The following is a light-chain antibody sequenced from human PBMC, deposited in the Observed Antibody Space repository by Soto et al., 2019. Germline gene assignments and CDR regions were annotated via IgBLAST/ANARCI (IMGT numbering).Light chain of an antibody. J-gene: IGLJ1*01. V-gene: IGLV1-44*01. Sequence: SVLTQPPSASGTPRQRVTISFSGSSSHIGSNTVNWYQQLPGTAPKLLIYSNNQRPSGVPDRFSGSKSGTSASLAISGLQSEDEADYYCAAWDDSLNGHYVFGTGDQGHRP. CDR1: SSHIGSNT. CDR3: AAWDDSLNGHYV. CDR2: SNN.